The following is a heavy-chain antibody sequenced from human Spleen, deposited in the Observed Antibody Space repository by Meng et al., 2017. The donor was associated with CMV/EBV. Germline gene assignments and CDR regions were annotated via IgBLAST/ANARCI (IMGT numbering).Heavy chain of an antibody. J-gene: IGHJ5*02. CDR3: GRYTDIVSVIAATRDYWFDP. V-gene: IGHV5-51*01. D-gene: IGHD2-15*01. CDR1: FTTYW. Sequence: FTTYWIGWVRQMPGKCLEWMGLIYPGDSDTRYSPSFEGQVTISADKSISTAYLQWSSLKASDTAVYYCGRYTDIVSVIAATRDYWFDPWGQGTLVTVSS. CDR2: IYPGDSDT.